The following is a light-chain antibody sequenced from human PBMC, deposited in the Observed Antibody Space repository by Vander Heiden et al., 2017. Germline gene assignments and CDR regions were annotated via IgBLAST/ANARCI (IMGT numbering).Light chain of an antibody. CDR1: SSNIGAGYD. J-gene: IGLJ2*01. V-gene: IGLV1-40*01. CDR3: QSYDSSHVV. CDR2: GNS. Sequence: QSVLTQPPSVSGAPGQRVTISCTGSSSNIGAGYDVHWYQQLPGTAPILLIYGNSNRPSGVPDRFSGSKSGTSASLAITGLQAEDEAYYYCQSYDSSHVVFGGGTKLTVL.